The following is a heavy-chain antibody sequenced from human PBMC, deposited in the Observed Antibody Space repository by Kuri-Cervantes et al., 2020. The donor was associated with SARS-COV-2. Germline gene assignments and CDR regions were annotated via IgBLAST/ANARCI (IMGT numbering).Heavy chain of an antibody. CDR3: ARVRYCSSTSCRLGWYFDL. D-gene: IGHD2-2*01. J-gene: IGHJ2*01. CDR1: GFTFSSYN. CDR2: IYHSGST. V-gene: IGHV4-38-2*01. Sequence: ESLKISCAASGFTFSSYNMNWVRQAPGKGLEWIGSIYHSGSTYYNPSLKSRVTISVDTSKNQFSLKLSSVTAADTAVYYCARVRYCSSTSCRLGWYFDLWGRGTLVTVSS.